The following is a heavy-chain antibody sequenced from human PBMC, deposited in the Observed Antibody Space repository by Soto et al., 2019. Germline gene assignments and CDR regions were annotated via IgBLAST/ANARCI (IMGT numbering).Heavy chain of an antibody. D-gene: IGHD2-15*01. CDR3: ARDIHSAGGWFDT. J-gene: IGHJ5*02. V-gene: IGHV1-69*10. CDR1: GGTSGTLS. Sequence: ASVKVSCKASGGTSGTLSITWVRQAPGQGLEWMGGITPLFGIPNYPQKFQGRLTITADKSTSTAYLELSSLRPEDTAVYYCARDIHSAGGWFDTCGRGSLVTVSS. CDR2: ITPLFGIP.